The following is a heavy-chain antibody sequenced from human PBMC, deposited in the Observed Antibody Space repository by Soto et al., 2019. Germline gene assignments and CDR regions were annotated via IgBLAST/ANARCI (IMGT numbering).Heavy chain of an antibody. CDR3: AKDKVDHNSVCDPFGI. V-gene: IGHV3-23*04. CDR1: GFTFRDYA. CDR2: LGGSNSEN. Sequence: EDQLVQSGGGLVQPGGSLRLSCAASGFTFRDYAMSWVRQAPGKGLEWVAGLGGSNSENQYAASVEGRFTVSRDNSKTTLFLQMNDRRVEDTAIYYCAKDKVDHNSVCDPFGIWGQGTLVTVSS. D-gene: IGHD2-21*01. J-gene: IGHJ3*02.